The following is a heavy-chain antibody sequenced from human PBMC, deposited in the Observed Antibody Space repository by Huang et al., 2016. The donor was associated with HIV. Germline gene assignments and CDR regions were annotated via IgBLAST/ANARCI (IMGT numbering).Heavy chain of an antibody. V-gene: IGHV1-69*01. CDR1: GGTFSSYA. CDR2: IIPIFGTA. J-gene: IGHJ4*02. D-gene: IGHD3-22*01. CDR3: ARVESRRYYDSSGYYY. Sequence: QVQLVQSGAEVKKPGSSVKVSCQASGGTFSSYAISWVRQAPGQGLEWRGGIIPIFGTANDAQKFQGRVTSTADESTSTAYMELSSLRSEDTAVYYCARVESRRYYDSSGYYYWGQGTLVTVSS.